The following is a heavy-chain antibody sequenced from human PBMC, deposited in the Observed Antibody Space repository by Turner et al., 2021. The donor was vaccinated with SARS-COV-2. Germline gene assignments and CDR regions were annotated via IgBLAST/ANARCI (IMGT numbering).Heavy chain of an antibody. CDR1: GFTFSSQS. D-gene: IGHD5-18*01. CDR2: IGPNGNGQ. Sequence: EIQLMESGGGLVQPGESLRLSSSASGFTFSSQSRHWVRQGQGKGLEYVSAIGPNGNGQYYADSVKGRFTISRDNSKNALYLQMSSLRADDTAVYYCVHDLHTPMLAFWGQGALVTVSS. CDR3: VHDLHTPMLAF. V-gene: IGHV3-64D*06. J-gene: IGHJ4*02.